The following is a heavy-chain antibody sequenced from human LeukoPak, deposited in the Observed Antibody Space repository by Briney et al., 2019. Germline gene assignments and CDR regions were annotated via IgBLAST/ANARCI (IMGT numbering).Heavy chain of an antibody. J-gene: IGHJ4*02. Sequence: SETPSLTCTVSGGSITSHYWSWTRQPPGKGLEWIGYIYHSGSTNYNPSLKSRVTMSIDTSKNQFSMQLSSVTAADTAVYYCARHAAGTSGTACLDYWGQGTLVTVSS. V-gene: IGHV4-59*08. CDR2: IYHSGST. D-gene: IGHD3-10*01. CDR1: GGSITSHY. CDR3: ARHAAGTSGTACLDY.